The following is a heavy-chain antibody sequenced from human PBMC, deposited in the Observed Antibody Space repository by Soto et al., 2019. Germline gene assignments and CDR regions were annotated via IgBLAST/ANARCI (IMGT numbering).Heavy chain of an antibody. D-gene: IGHD1-26*01. CDR1: GGTFSSYA. CDR3: ARGAVEVGATARYYYYYGMDV. J-gene: IGHJ6*02. V-gene: IGHV1-69*13. CDR2: IIPIFGTA. Sequence: GASVKVSCKASGGTFSSYAISWVRQAPGQGLEWMGGIIPIFGTANYAQKFQGRVTITADESTSTAYMELSSLRSEDTAVYYCARGAVEVGATARYYYYYGMDVWSQGTTVTVSS.